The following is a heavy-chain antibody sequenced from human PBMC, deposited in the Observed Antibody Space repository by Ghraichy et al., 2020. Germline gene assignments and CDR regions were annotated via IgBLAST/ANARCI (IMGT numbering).Heavy chain of an antibody. J-gene: IGHJ5*02. V-gene: IGHV1-2*02. Sequence: SVKVSCKASGYTFTGYYMYWVRQAPGQGLEWMGWINPNSGGTNYGQKFQGRVTMTRDTSISTAYMELSRLKSDDTAVYYCARVDTAMAYNWFDPWGQGTLVTVSS. CDR3: ARVDTAMAYNWFDP. CDR1: GYTFTGYY. CDR2: INPNSGGT. D-gene: IGHD5-18*01.